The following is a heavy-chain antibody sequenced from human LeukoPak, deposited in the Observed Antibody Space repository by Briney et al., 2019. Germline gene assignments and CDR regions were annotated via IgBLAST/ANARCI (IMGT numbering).Heavy chain of an antibody. V-gene: IGHV3-7*03. D-gene: IGHD3-9*01. CDR2: IKQDGSEK. Sequence: PGGSLRLSCAASGFTFSSYWMSWVRQAPGKGLEWVANIKQDGSEKYYVDSVKGRFTIFRDNAKNSLYLQMNSLRAEDTAVYYCARGLVGYYDILTYDAFDIWGQGTMVAVSS. CDR3: ARGLVGYYDILTYDAFDI. J-gene: IGHJ3*02. CDR1: GFTFSSYW.